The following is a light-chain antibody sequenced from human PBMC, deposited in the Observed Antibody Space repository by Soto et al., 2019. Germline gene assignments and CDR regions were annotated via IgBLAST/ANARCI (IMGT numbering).Light chain of an antibody. CDR2: EGS. CDR3: SSYAGSNNYV. J-gene: IGLJ1*01. V-gene: IGLV2-23*01. CDR1: SSDVGSNNL. Sequence: QSVLTQPASVSGSPGQSITISCTGTSSDVGSNNLVSWYQQQPGKAPKLVIYEGSKRPSGVSNRFSGSKSGNTASLTISGLQAEDEADYYCSSYAGSNNYVFGTGTKVTV.